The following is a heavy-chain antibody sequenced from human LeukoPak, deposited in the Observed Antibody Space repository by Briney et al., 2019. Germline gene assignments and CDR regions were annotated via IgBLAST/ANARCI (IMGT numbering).Heavy chain of an antibody. CDR2: ISWNSGRI. Sequence: GRSVRLFCAASGFPFDDYAMHCVRQAPGKALEWVSGISWNSGRIPYADSVKGRFTISRDNAKNSLYLQMNSLRAEDTALYYCAKDFGYTCGYGFDYWGQGTLVTVSS. CDR1: GFPFDDYA. V-gene: IGHV3-9*01. D-gene: IGHD5-18*01. J-gene: IGHJ4*02. CDR3: AKDFGYTCGYGFDY.